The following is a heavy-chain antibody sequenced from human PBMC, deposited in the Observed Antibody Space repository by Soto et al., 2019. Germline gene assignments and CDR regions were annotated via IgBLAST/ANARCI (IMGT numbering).Heavy chain of an antibody. J-gene: IGHJ4*02. D-gene: IGHD6-13*01. V-gene: IGHV4-39*01. Sequence: QLQLQESGPGLVKPSETLSLTCTVSGGSISSSSYYWGWIRQPPGKGLEWIGSIYYSGSTYYNPSLKSRVTISVDTSKNQFSLKLSSVTAADTAVYYCLISYSSSSYFDYWGQGTLVTVSS. CDR2: IYYSGST. CDR1: GGSISSSSYY. CDR3: LISYSSSSYFDY.